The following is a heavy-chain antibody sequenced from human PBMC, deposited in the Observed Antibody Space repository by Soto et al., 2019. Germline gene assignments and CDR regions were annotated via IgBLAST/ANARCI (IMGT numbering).Heavy chain of an antibody. CDR3: ARDLEYCSSISCSK. J-gene: IGHJ4*02. CDR1: GGSISSGGYY. CDR2: IYYSGST. V-gene: IGHV4-31*02. Sequence: SETLSLTCTVSGGSISSGGYYWSWIRQHPGRGLEWIGYIYYSGSTYYNPSLKSRVTISVDTSKDQFSLKLSSVTSVDTAVYYCARDLEYCSSISCSKWGQGTLVTVSS. D-gene: IGHD2-2*01.